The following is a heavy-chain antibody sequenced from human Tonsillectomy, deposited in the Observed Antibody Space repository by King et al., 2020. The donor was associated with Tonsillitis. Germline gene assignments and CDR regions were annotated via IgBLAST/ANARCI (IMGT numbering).Heavy chain of an antibody. CDR1: GFIFSNYV. Sequence: VQLVESGGGLVQRGGSLRLSCVASGFIFSNYVMSWVRQAPGKGLEWVSATSGSGGSTYYADSVKGRFTISRDNSKNTLYLQMNSLRAEDTAVYYCAKDGMTTVTYHYFDYWGQGTLATVSS. J-gene: IGHJ4*02. CDR2: TSGSGGST. CDR3: AKDGMTTVTYHYFDY. D-gene: IGHD4-17*01. V-gene: IGHV3-23*04.